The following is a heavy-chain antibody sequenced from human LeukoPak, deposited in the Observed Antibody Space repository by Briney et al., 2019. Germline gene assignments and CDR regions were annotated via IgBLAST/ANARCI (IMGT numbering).Heavy chain of an antibody. Sequence: PGGSLRLSCAVSGFPFSAYSMNWVRQAPGKGLEWVSFISGSSSYLYYADSVKGRFTISRDNAKNSLYLHMNSLRAEDTAVYYCAKAYYDSSGYSYYFDYWGQGTLVTVSS. V-gene: IGHV3-21*01. D-gene: IGHD3-22*01. CDR1: GFPFSAYS. J-gene: IGHJ4*02. CDR3: AKAYYDSSGYSYYFDY. CDR2: ISGSSSYL.